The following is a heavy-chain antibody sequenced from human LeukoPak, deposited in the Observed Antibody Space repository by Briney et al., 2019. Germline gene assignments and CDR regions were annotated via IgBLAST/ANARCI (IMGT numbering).Heavy chain of an antibody. CDR3: ARASYGPDAFDI. J-gene: IGHJ3*02. Sequence: GGSLRLSCAASGFTFSDYNMRWIRQAPGKGLEWVSSVSRSGSTKYYADSVKGRFTISRDNAKNSLYLQMNSLRAEDTAVYYCARASYGPDAFDIWGQGTMVTVSS. D-gene: IGHD3-10*01. CDR1: GFTFSDYN. CDR2: VSRSGSTK. V-gene: IGHV3-11*04.